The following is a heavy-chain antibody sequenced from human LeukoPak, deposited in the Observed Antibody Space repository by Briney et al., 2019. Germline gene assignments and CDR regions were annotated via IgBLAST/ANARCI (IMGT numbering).Heavy chain of an antibody. D-gene: IGHD3-3*01. CDR3: ARADTFYMYYDFWSGYYTGNRYWFGP. Sequence: ASVKVSCKASGYTFTSYGISWVRQAPGQGLEWMGWISAYNGNTNYAQRLQGRVTMTTDTSTSTAYMELRSLRSDDTAVYYCARADTFYMYYDFWSGYYTGNRYWFGPWGQGTLVTVSS. J-gene: IGHJ5*02. CDR1: GYTFTSYG. CDR2: ISAYNGNT. V-gene: IGHV1-18*01.